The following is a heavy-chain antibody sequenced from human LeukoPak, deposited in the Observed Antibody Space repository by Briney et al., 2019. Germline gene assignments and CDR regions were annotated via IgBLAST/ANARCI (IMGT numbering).Heavy chain of an antibody. V-gene: IGHV3-30*18. Sequence: PGGSLRLSCAASGFTFNNYGIHWVRQAPGKGLEWVAVISDDGGNKYYADSVKGRFTISRDNSKNTLSLLMNSLRAEDTALYYCAKRGSCTSISCLSTTLDSWGQGALVTVSS. J-gene: IGHJ4*02. CDR2: ISDDGGNK. D-gene: IGHD2-2*01. CDR1: GFTFNNYG. CDR3: AKRGSCTSISCLSTTLDS.